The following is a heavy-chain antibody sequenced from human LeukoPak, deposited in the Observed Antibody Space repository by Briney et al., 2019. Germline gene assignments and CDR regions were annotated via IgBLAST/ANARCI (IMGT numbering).Heavy chain of an antibody. Sequence: PGGSLRLSCAASGFTFSNYAMSWVRQAPGKGLEWVSAISGSGGSTYSDSVKGRFTISRDNSKNTLYLQMTSLGAEDSAVYYCARYCTSTSCADSSYYGMDVWGQGTTVTVSS. J-gene: IGHJ6*02. CDR1: GFTFSNYA. CDR2: ISGSGGST. CDR3: ARYCTSTSCADSSYYGMDV. V-gene: IGHV3-23*01. D-gene: IGHD2-2*01.